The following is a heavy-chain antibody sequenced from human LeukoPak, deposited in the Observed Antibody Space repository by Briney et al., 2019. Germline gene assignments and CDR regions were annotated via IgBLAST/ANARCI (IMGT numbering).Heavy chain of an antibody. Sequence: PSETLSLTCTVSGGSISSSSYYWGWIRQPPGKGLEWIGSIYYSGSTYYNPSLKSRVTISVDTSKNQFSLKLSSVTAADTAVYYCATPGTVVVPPAMLAFDIWGQGTMVTVS. CDR3: ATPGTVVVPPAMLAFDI. V-gene: IGHV4-39*01. CDR2: IYYSGST. D-gene: IGHD2-2*01. CDR1: GGSISSSSYY. J-gene: IGHJ3*02.